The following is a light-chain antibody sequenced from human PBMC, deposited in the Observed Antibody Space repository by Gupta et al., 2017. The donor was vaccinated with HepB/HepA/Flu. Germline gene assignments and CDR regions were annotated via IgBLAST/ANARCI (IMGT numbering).Light chain of an antibody. CDR2: NDD. Sequence: QPVLTQPTSASGRPGQRVAISCSGSSPNGGRDNVCWYRQLPGPAPKLLIYNDDRRHSGVPDRFSGSKSGTSASMAISGLRAEDEADYYCAAWDNSLSAYVFGTGTWVTVL. V-gene: IGLV1-47*02. CDR1: SPNGGRDN. J-gene: IGLJ1*01. CDR3: AAWDNSLSAYV.